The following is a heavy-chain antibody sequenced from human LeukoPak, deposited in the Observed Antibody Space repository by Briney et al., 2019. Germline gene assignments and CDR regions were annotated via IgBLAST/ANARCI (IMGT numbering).Heavy chain of an antibody. D-gene: IGHD5-18*01. Sequence: GGSLRLSCAPSGFHFDGYAMHWVRHAPGKGLEWVSSIGWNTGTIGYADSVKGRFTISRDNAKNSLYLQMNNLRVGDTALYYCVKDGAWGYYYFDYWGQGTLVTVSS. CDR1: GFHFDGYA. CDR3: VKDGAWGYYYFDY. J-gene: IGHJ4*02. CDR2: IGWNTGTI. V-gene: IGHV3-9*01.